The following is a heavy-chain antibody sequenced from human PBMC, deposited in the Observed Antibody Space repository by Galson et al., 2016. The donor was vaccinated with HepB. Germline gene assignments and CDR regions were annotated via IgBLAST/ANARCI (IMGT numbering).Heavy chain of an antibody. Sequence: SVKVSCKASGYTFTSYAMHWARQAPGQRLEWMGWINGGNGNTKYSQRFQGRVSITRDTSASTAYMELSSLRSEDTAVYYCAREDEDYYYGMDVWGQGTTVTVSS. CDR1: GYTFTSYA. CDR2: INGGNGNT. J-gene: IGHJ6*02. CDR3: AREDEDYYYGMDV. V-gene: IGHV1-3*01.